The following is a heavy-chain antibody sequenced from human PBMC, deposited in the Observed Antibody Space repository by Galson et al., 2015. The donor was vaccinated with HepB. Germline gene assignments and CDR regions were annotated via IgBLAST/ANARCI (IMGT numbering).Heavy chain of an antibody. CDR3: ALGYDFWSGHPGSYFDY. Sequence: SVKASCKASGYTFTSYYMHWVRQAPGQGLEWMGIINPSGGSTSYAQKFQGRVTMTRDTSTSTVYMELSSLRSEDTAVYYCALGYDFWSGHPGSYFDYWGQGTLVTVSS. D-gene: IGHD3-3*01. J-gene: IGHJ4*02. CDR1: GYTFTSYY. CDR2: INPSGGST. V-gene: IGHV1-46*01.